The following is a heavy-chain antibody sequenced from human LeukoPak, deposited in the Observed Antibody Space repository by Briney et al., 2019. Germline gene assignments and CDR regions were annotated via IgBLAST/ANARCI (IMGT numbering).Heavy chain of an antibody. CDR1: GGSISSSSYY. V-gene: IGHV4-39*01. J-gene: IGHJ6*03. CDR3: ARLRPADGSSLHYYYMDV. Sequence: SETLSLTCTVSGGSISSSSYYWGWIRQPPGKGLEWIGRIYYSGSTYYNPSLKSRVTISVDTSKNQFSLKLSSVTAADTAVYYCARLRPADGSSLHYYYMDVWGKGTTVTISS. D-gene: IGHD6-13*01. CDR2: IYYSGST.